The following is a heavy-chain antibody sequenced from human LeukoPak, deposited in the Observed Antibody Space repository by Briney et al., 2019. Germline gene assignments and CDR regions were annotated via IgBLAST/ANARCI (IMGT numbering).Heavy chain of an antibody. CDR1: GGSISSSSYY. J-gene: IGHJ3*02. CDR2: IYYSGST. D-gene: IGHD3-10*01. Sequence: PSETLSLTCTVSGGSISSSSYYWGWIRQPPGEGLEWIGSIYYSGSTYYNPSLKSRVTISVDTSKNQFSLKLSSVTDADTAVYYCARLAYYSYAFDIWGQGTMVTVSS. CDR3: ARLAYYSYAFDI. V-gene: IGHV4-39*01.